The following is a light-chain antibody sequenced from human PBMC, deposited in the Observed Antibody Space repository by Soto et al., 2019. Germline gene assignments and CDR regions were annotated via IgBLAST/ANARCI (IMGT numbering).Light chain of an antibody. J-gene: IGLJ2*01. CDR2: DVS. CDR3: SSYTTTSTLV. Sequence: QSALTQPASVSGSPGQSITFSCTGTSSDLGGYNYVSWYQQHPGKAPKLVIYDVSNRPSGVSNRFSGSKPGNTASLTISGLQADDEADYYCSSYTTTSTLVFGGGTKLTVL. V-gene: IGLV2-14*01. CDR1: SSDLGGYNY.